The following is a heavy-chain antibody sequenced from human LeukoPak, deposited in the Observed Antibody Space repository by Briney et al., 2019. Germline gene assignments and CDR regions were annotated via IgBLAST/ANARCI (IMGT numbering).Heavy chain of an antibody. CDR2: IWYDGSNE. J-gene: IGHJ3*01. CDR3: AREISMFVNAFDL. CDR1: GFTFSNSG. D-gene: IGHD3-10*02. V-gene: IGHV3-33*01. Sequence: SGGSLRLSCAASGFTFSNSGMHWVRQAPGKGLEWVAVIWYDGSNEYYADAVKGRFIISRDNSKNTVHLQMNSLRVEDTSAYYCAREISMFVNAFDLWGQGTLVAVSS.